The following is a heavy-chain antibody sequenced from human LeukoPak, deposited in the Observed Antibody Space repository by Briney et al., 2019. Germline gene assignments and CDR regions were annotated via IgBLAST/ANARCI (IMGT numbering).Heavy chain of an antibody. D-gene: IGHD1-26*01. J-gene: IGHJ4*02. CDR1: GGSISSYF. CDR3: ARAPDKGAAIDY. Sequence: SETLSLTCTVSGGSISSYFWSWIRQPPGKGLEWIGYIDYTGNTNYKPSLKSRVTISLDTSKNQFSLKLSSVTAADTAVYYCARAPDKGAAIDYWGQGTLVTVSS. V-gene: IGHV4-59*01. CDR2: IDYTGNT.